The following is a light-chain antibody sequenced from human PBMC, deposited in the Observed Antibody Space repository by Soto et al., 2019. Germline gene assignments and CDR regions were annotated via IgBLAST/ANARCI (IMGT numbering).Light chain of an antibody. Sequence: DIQMTQSPSALSASVGDTVTITFRASQSIAASLAWYQHKPGEAPKLLIYDVSSLETGVPSRFSGSGSGTEFSITIRGLQPDDFATYYCQQYDYSRTFGQGTQVDNK. CDR1: QSIAAS. V-gene: IGKV1-5*01. CDR2: DVS. CDR3: QQYDYSRT. J-gene: IGKJ1*01.